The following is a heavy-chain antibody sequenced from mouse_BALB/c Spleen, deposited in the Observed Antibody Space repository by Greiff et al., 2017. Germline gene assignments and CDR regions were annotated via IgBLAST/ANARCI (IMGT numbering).Heavy chain of an antibody. J-gene: IGHJ3*01. V-gene: IGHV1S81*02. CDR3: TRKGDYRYDEWFAY. CDR2: INPSNGGT. Sequence: VQLQQPGAELVKPGASVKLSCKASGYTFTSYYMYWVKQRPGQGLEWIGGINPSNGGTNFNEKFKSKATLTVDKSSSTAYMQLSSLTSEDSAVYYCTRKGDYRYDEWFAYWGQGTLVTVSA. CDR1: GYTFTSYY. D-gene: IGHD2-14*01.